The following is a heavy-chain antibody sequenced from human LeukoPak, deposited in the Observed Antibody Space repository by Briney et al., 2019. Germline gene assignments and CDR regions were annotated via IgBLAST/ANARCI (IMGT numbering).Heavy chain of an antibody. J-gene: IGHJ4*02. D-gene: IGHD3-10*01. Sequence: GASVKVSCKASGYTFTSYDINWVRQATGQGLEWMGWMNPNSGNTGYAQKFQGRVTMTRNTSISTAYMEQSSLRSEDTAVYYCARGITMVRGVFYFDYWGQGTLVTVSS. CDR2: MNPNSGNT. CDR1: GYTFTSYD. V-gene: IGHV1-8*01. CDR3: ARGITMVRGVFYFDY.